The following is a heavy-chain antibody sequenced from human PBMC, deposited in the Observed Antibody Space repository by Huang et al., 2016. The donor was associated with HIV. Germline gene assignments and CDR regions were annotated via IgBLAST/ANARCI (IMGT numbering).Heavy chain of an antibody. J-gene: IGHJ3*02. CDR1: GGSISTGNYD. V-gene: IGHV4-61*09. CDR3: VRVESGYYDAFDI. CDR2: LSTGGSA. D-gene: IGHD3-3*01. Sequence: QVQLQESGPGLVKPSETLSLTCTVSGGSISTGNYDWSWIRQPAGKGLEWVGHLSTGGSANYNPSLKSRVTISLDTSKTQFSLKLSSVTAADSAVYYCVRVESGYYDAFDIWGPGTTVTVSS.